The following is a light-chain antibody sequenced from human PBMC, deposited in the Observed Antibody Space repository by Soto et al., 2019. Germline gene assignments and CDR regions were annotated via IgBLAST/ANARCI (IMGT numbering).Light chain of an antibody. CDR2: DST. CDR1: SSDIGAGHG. Sequence: QSVLTQSPSVSGAPGQRVTISCTGSSSDIGAGHGVHWYQQFPGTAPKLLIYDSTNRPSGVPDRFSGSKAGTSASLAITGRLAEDEADYYCHSYDCSQTAVVFGGGTKLTVL. V-gene: IGLV1-40*01. J-gene: IGLJ3*02. CDR3: HSYDCSQTAVV.